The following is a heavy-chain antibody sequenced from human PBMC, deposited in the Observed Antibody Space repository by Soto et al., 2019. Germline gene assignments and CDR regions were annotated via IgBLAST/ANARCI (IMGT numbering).Heavy chain of an antibody. CDR2: IDPRDSYV. Sequence: GESLKISCTGFGYTFTTFWISWVRQMPGKGLEWMGRIDPRDSYVNYSPSFQGHVTISLDKSISTAYLQWGSLKASDTAMYYCARVIGFTPLPEMTMLYWGQGTLVTVSS. J-gene: IGHJ4*02. CDR1: GYTFTTFW. V-gene: IGHV5-10-1*01. CDR3: ARVIGFTPLPEMTMLY. D-gene: IGHD3-16*02.